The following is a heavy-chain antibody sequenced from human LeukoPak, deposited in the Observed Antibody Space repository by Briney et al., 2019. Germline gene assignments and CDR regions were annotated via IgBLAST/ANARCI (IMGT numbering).Heavy chain of an antibody. J-gene: IGHJ4*02. V-gene: IGHV1-18*01. CDR3: ARDYLAYYGGACYWGYEY. CDR1: GYTFTSYG. CDR2: ISAYNGNT. Sequence: ASVKVSCKASGYTFTSYGISWVRQAPGQGLEWMGWISAYNGNTNYAQKLQGRVTMTTDTSTSTAYMELRSLRSDDTAVYYCARDYLAYYGGACYWGYEYWGQGTLVTVSS. D-gene: IGHD2-21*02.